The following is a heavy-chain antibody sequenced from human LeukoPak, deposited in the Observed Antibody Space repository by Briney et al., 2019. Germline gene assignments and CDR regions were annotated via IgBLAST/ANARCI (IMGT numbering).Heavy chain of an antibody. Sequence: ASVKVSCTTSGYTFITYYIHWLRQAPGQGLEWMGRINSNTGDTNHAQNFQGRVTMARDTSISTAYMELSRLMSDDTAVYYCAREGGHGYNFPDFDYWGQGTLVTVSS. V-gene: IGHV1-2*06. CDR1: GYTFITYY. D-gene: IGHD5-24*01. J-gene: IGHJ4*02. CDR3: AREGGHGYNFPDFDY. CDR2: INSNTGDT.